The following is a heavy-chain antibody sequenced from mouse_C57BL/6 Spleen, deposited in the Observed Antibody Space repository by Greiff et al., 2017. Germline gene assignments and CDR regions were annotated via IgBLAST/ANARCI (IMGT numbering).Heavy chain of an antibody. V-gene: IGHV1-74*01. CDR3: AIWGFLDWYFDV. J-gene: IGHJ1*03. Sequence: QVHVKQPGAELVKPGASVKVSCKASGYTFTSYWMHWVKQRPGQGLEWIGRIHPSDSDTNYNQKFKGKATLTVDKSSSTAYMQLSSLTSEYSAVYYCAIWGFLDWYFDVWGTGTTVTVSS. CDR2: IHPSDSDT. CDR1: GYTFTSYW. D-gene: IGHD3-1*01.